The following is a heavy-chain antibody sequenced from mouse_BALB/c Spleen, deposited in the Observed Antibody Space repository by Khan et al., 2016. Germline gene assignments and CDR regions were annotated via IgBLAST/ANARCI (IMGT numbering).Heavy chain of an antibody. D-gene: IGHD2-12*01. CDR1: GFNIRDYY. V-gene: IGHV14-1*02. CDR3: SGRISYTTRPEFSN. Sequence: VRLQQSGAELERPGALVKLSCKASGFNIRDYYLDWVKQSPEQGLEWIGWIDPENGHTIYDPKFQGKASMTADTSSNTAYLQLSSLTSEDTAVYYMSGRISYTTRPEFSNWAHENLV. J-gene: IGHJ3*01. CDR2: IDPENGHT.